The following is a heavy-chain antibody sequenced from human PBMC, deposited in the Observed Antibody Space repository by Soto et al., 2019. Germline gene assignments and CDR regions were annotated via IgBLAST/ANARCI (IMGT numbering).Heavy chain of an antibody. CDR3: ASHIQLWPNWFDP. J-gene: IGHJ5*02. CDR1: GGSISSSSYY. CDR2: IYYSGST. Sequence: QLQLQESGPGLVKPSETLSLTCTVTGGSISSSSYYWGWIRQPPGKGLEWIGSIYYSGSTYYNPSLKSRVTISVDTSKNQFSLKLSSVTAADTAVYYCASHIQLWPNWFDPWGQGTLVTVSS. V-gene: IGHV4-39*01. D-gene: IGHD5-18*01.